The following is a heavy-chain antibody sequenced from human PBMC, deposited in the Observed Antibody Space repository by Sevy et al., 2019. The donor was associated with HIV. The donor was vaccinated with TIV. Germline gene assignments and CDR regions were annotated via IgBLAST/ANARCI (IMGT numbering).Heavy chain of an antibody. V-gene: IGHV3-30-3*01. CDR2: ISYDGSNK. Sequence: GGSLRLSCAASGFTFSSYAMHWVRQAPGKGLEWVAVISYDGSNKYYADSVKGRFTISRDNSKNTLYLQMNSLRAEDTAVYYCARDMDAFQEKIFRVPNGEYYYYYYGMDVWGQGTTVTVSS. CDR3: ARDMDAFQEKIFRVPNGEYYYYYYGMDV. J-gene: IGHJ6*02. D-gene: IGHD3-3*01. CDR1: GFTFSSYA.